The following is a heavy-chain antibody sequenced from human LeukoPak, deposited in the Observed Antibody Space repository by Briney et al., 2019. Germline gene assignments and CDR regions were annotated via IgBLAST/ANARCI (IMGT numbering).Heavy chain of an antibody. D-gene: IGHD3-9*01. Sequence: ASVKVSCKASGYTFTTHDLTWVRQATGQGLEWMGWMNPGNGDTAYAQKFQGRVTMTRDTSMSTAYMELNNLGSEDTAIYYCARGLGDYNTDWFPVSGYWGQGTPVTVSS. CDR1: GYTFTTHD. CDR3: ARGLGDYNTDWFPVSGY. J-gene: IGHJ4*02. CDR2: MNPGNGDT. V-gene: IGHV1-8*01.